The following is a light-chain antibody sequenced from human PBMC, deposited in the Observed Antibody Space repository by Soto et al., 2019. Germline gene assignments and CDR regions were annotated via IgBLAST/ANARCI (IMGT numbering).Light chain of an antibody. CDR3: QQYYSYPRT. V-gene: IGKV1-8*01. Sequence: IQMTQSPSAMSASTGHRVTITCRASQGISSYLAWYQQKPGKAPKLLIYAASTLQSGVPSRFSGSGSGTDFTLTISCLQSEDFATYYCQQYYSYPRTFGQGTKVDI. J-gene: IGKJ1*01. CDR2: AAS. CDR1: QGISSY.